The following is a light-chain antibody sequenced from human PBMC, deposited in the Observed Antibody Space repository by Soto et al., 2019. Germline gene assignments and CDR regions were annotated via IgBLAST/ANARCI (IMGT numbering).Light chain of an antibody. CDR2: EGS. V-gene: IGLV2-23*01. CDR1: SSDVGSYNL. J-gene: IGLJ2*01. CDR3: CSYAGSSFVV. Sequence: ALTQPASVSGSPGQSITISCTGTSSDVGSYNLVSWYQQHPGKAPKLMIYEGSKRPSGVSNRFSGSKSGNTASLTISGLQAEDEADYYCCSYAGSSFVVFGGGTKLTVL.